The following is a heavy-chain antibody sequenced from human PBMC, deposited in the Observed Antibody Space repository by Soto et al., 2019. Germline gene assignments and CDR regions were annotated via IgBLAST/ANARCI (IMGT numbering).Heavy chain of an antibody. CDR2: IYYSGST. CDR3: ATKIAAAAVYYFDF. J-gene: IGHJ4*02. CDR1: GGSISSGGYY. V-gene: IGHV4-31*03. D-gene: IGHD6-13*01. Sequence: SETLSLTCTVSGGSISSGGYYWSWIRQLPGKGLEWIGYIYYSGSTFYNPSLKSRVTISVDTSKNQFSLKLSSVTAADTAVYYCATKIAAAAVYYFDFWGQGTLVTVSS.